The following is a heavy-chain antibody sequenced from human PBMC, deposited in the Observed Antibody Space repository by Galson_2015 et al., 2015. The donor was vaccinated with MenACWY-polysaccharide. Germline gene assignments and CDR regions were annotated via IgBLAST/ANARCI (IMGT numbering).Heavy chain of an antibody. V-gene: IGHV3-23*01. D-gene: IGHD4-23*01. J-gene: IGHJ5*01. CDR2: LDGSGANT. Sequence: SLRLSCAASDFTFSTYGMGWVRQAPGKGLEWVSTLDGSGANTYYADSVRGRFTISRDNSKKMLYLQMNSLRAEDTALYYCAKDASNSWFDSWGQGTLVTVSS. CDR3: AKDASNSWFDS. CDR1: DFTFSTYG.